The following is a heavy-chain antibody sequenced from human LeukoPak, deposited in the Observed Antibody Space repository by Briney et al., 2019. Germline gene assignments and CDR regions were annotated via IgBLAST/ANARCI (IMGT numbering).Heavy chain of an antibody. Sequence: GGSLRLSCAASGFTVSSNYMSWVRQAPGKGLEWVANIKQDGSEKYYVDSVRGRFTISRDNAKNSLYLQMNSLRAEDTAVYYCARGGDTMIVEIQYFHHWGQGTLVTVSS. D-gene: IGHD3-22*01. V-gene: IGHV3-7*01. J-gene: IGHJ1*01. CDR3: ARGGDTMIVEIQYFHH. CDR2: IKQDGSEK. CDR1: GFTVSSNY.